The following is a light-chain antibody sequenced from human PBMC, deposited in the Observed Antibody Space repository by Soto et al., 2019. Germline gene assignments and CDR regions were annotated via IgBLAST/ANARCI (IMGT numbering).Light chain of an antibody. CDR3: CPLAGFYTFV. CDR2: DVT. J-gene: IGLJ1*01. CDR1: SF. Sequence: QSALTQPRSVSGSPGQSVTISCTGTSFVSWYQQHPGKAPKLIIYDVTKRPSGVPDRFSGSRSGDAASLTISGLQPEDEAEYYCCPLAGFYTFVFATGTKVTVL. V-gene: IGLV2-11*01.